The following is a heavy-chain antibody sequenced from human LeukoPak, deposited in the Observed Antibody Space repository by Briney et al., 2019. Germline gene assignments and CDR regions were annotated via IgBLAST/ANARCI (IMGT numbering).Heavy chain of an antibody. CDR1: GFSFSSYA. CDR2: ISGSGGNT. CDR3: AKFPSAYYDYVWGGEDYFDY. J-gene: IGHJ4*02. Sequence: GGSLRLSCAASGFSFSSYAMTWVRQAPGRGLEWVSGISGSGGNTYYADSVKGRFTISRDISKNTLYLQMNSLRAEDTAVYYCAKFPSAYYDYVWGGEDYFDYWGQGTLVTVSS. V-gene: IGHV3-23*01. D-gene: IGHD3-16*01.